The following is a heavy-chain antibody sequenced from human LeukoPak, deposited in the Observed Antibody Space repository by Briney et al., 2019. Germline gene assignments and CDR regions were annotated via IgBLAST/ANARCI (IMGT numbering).Heavy chain of an antibody. CDR3: GGRRV. D-gene: IGHD3-16*01. CDR1: GFNFRSAW. J-gene: IGHJ6*04. Sequence: GGSLRLSCTASGFNFRSAWMSWARQAPGKGLEWVGRVRSKSDAGTMDYAAHVEGRFTISRDDSKNMVYLDMNSLKTEDTAVYYCGGRRVWGNGTVVTVSS. V-gene: IGHV3-15*01. CDR2: VRSKSDAGTM.